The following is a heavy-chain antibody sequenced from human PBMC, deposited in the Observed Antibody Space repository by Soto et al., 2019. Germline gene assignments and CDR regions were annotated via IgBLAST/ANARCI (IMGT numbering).Heavy chain of an antibody. J-gene: IGHJ5*02. Sequence: VKVSCKASGGTFSTYTFSWVRQAPGQGLEWMGRIIPIFGTPYYAQKFQGRVTITADKSTSTVYMELSSLGSDDTAVYFCARGLECRGYCLDKPTWFGPWGQGTLVTVSS. CDR3: ARGLECRGYCLDKPTWFGP. CDR1: GGTFSTYT. D-gene: IGHD2-15*01. V-gene: IGHV1-69*06. CDR2: IIPIFGTP.